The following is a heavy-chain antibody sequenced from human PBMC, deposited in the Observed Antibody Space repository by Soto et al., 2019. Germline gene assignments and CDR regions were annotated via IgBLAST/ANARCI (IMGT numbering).Heavy chain of an antibody. CDR3: VRPLPSGRNYGLDV. CDR1: GLTVSNAY. Sequence: EVQLVEPGGGLIQPGGSLRLSCAASGLTVSNAYMAWVRQAPGMGLEWVSVIYDNGTTYYADSVKGRFTISRDTSTNTLSLQMDSLRAEDTAVYYCVRPLPSGRNYGLDVWGQGTTVTVSS. J-gene: IGHJ6*02. CDR2: IYDNGTT. V-gene: IGHV3-53*01. D-gene: IGHD3-10*01.